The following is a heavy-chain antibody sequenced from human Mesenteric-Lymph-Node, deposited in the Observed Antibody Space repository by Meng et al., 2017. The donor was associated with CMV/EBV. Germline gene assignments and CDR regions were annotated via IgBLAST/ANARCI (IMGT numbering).Heavy chain of an antibody. Sequence: AMSGDSVSSNSAAWNGIRQSPSRSLEWLGRTYYRSKWYNEYALSVKSRITITPDTSKNQFSLQLNSVTPEDTAVYYCARSGGAGVDYWGQGTLVTVSS. CDR3: ARSGGAGVDY. V-gene: IGHV6-1*01. D-gene: IGHD6-19*01. J-gene: IGHJ4*02. CDR1: GDSVSSNSAA. CDR2: TYYRSKWYN.